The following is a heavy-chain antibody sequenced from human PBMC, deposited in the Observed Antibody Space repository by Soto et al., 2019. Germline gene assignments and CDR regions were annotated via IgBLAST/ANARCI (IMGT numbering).Heavy chain of an antibody. CDR1: GFTFSYYW. CDR2: IKGDGSAK. V-gene: IGHV3-7*03. J-gene: IGHJ4*02. Sequence: EVQLVESGGGLVQPGGSLRLSCAASGFTFSYYWMSWVRQAPGKGLEWVANIKGDGSAKNYVDSVKGRFTISRDNAENSLYLQMNSLGAEDTAVYYCTRDLDTSGSAPISEYWGQGTLVTVSS. CDR3: TRDLDTSGSAPISEY. D-gene: IGHD3-22*01.